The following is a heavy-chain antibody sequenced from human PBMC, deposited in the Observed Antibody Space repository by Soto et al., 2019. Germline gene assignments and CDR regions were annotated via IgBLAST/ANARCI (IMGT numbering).Heavy chain of an antibody. CDR3: AKVGFTMVRGVIIDDYYYYMDV. CDR1: GFTFSSYA. D-gene: IGHD3-10*01. Sequence: EVQLLESGGGFVQPWGSLRRSCAASGFTFSSYAMSWVRQAPGKGLECASAISGSGGSTYYADSVKGRFTISRDNSKNTLYLQMNSLRAEDTAVYYCAKVGFTMVRGVIIDDYYYYMDVWGKGTTVTVSS. CDR2: ISGSGGST. V-gene: IGHV3-23*01. J-gene: IGHJ6*03.